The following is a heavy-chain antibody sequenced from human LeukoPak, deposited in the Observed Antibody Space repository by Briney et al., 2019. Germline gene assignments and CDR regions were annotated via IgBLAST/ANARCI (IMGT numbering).Heavy chain of an antibody. V-gene: IGHV3-66*01. D-gene: IGHD3-10*01. CDR2: IYSGGST. CDR1: GFTVRNNY. CDR3: ATGERMVRGDGVDY. J-gene: IGHJ4*02. Sequence: PGGFLRLSCAASGFTVRNNYMGWVRQAPGKGLEWVSVIYSGGSTYYADSVKGRFTISRDNSKNTLYLQMNSLRAEDTAVYFCATGERMVRGDGVDYWGQGTLVTVSS.